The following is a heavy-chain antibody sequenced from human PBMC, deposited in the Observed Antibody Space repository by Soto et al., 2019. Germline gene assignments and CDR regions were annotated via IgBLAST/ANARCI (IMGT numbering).Heavy chain of an antibody. CDR1: EFTFSSSY. Sequence: EVQLVETGGGLIQPGGSLRLSCAGSEFTFSSSYMSWVRQAPGKGLEWVSIIYSCGNTYYADFVKGRFTISRDNPKNTLYLEKNSPRAEDMAVYYCARDSVEWGYYYYYGLDDWGQGPTVSVSS. J-gene: IGHJ6*02. CDR3: ARDSVEWGYYYYYGLDD. D-gene: IGHD3-3*01. CDR2: IYSCGNT. V-gene: IGHV3-53*02.